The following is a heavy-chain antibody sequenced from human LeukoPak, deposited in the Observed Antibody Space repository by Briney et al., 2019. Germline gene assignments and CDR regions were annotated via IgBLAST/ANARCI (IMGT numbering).Heavy chain of an antibody. D-gene: IGHD3-10*01. J-gene: IGHJ4*02. Sequence: SETLSLTCTVSGDSISSYYWSWIRQPPGKRLEWIGYIYYSGSTNYNPSLKSRLTISLDTSKNQFSLKLSSVTAADTAIYYCARDLAGHYYGSGSSFDYWGQGTLVTVSS. CDR1: GDSISSYY. CDR3: ARDLAGHYYGSGSSFDY. CDR2: IYYSGST. V-gene: IGHV4-59*01.